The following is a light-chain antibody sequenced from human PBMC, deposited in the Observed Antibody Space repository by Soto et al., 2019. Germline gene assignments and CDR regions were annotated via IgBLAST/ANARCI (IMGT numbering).Light chain of an antibody. J-gene: IGLJ1*01. CDR1: SSNIGAGFD. CDR3: QSYDSDLSGAV. CDR2: TNN. Sequence: QAVVTQPPSVSGAPGQSVTIFCTGSSSNIGAGFDVHWYHQLPGTAPKLLLYTNNNRPSGVPDRFSVSRSGTSASLAITGLQAEDEADYYCQSYDSDLSGAVFGTGTKVTVL. V-gene: IGLV1-40*01.